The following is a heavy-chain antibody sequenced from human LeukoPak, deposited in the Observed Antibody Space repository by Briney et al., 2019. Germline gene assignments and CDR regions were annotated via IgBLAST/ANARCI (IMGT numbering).Heavy chain of an antibody. Sequence: GASVKVSCKASGYTFTSYGISWVRQAPGQGLEWMGWISAYNGNTNYAQKLQGRVTMTTDTSTSTAHMELRSLRSDDTAVYYCARDSSSSKRIDYWGQGTLVTVSS. J-gene: IGHJ4*02. CDR2: ISAYNGNT. CDR1: GYTFTSYG. CDR3: ARDSSSSKRIDY. D-gene: IGHD6-13*01. V-gene: IGHV1-18*01.